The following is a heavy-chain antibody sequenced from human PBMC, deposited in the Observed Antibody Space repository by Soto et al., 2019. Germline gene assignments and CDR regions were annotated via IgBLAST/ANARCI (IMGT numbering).Heavy chain of an antibody. CDR3: ARENSDTYYYDSSDRKTLGGMDV. V-gene: IGHV1-46*01. D-gene: IGHD3-22*01. Sequence: ASVKVSCKASGYTFTSYYMHWVRQAPGQGLEWMGIINPSGGSTSYAQKFQGRVTMTRDTSTSTVYMELSSLRSEDTAVYYCARENSDTYYYDSSDRKTLGGMDVWGQGTTVTVSS. CDR2: INPSGGST. J-gene: IGHJ6*02. CDR1: GYTFTSYY.